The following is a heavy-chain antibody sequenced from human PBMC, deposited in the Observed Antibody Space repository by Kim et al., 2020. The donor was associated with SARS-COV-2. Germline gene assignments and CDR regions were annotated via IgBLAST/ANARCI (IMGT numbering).Heavy chain of an antibody. J-gene: IGHJ5*02. Sequence: PSLKTRITRSGDTSKNQFSLKLSSVTAADTAVYYCARHRYSYGTNNWVDPWGQGTLVTVSS. V-gene: IGHV4-39*01. D-gene: IGHD5-18*01. CDR3: ARHRYSYGTNNWVDP.